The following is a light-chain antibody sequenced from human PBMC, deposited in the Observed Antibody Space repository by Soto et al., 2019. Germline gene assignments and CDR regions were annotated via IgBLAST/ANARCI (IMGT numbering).Light chain of an antibody. CDR1: QSVGSSY. CDR3: QQYATSPFT. J-gene: IGKJ3*01. V-gene: IGKV3-20*01. CDR2: GAS. Sequence: EIVLTQSPGTLSLSPGXRATLSCRASQSVGSSYLAWYQQKPGQAPRVLIYGASSRATGIPDRFSGSGSGTDFTLTISRLEPEDFAVYYCQQYATSPFTFGPGTKVDIK.